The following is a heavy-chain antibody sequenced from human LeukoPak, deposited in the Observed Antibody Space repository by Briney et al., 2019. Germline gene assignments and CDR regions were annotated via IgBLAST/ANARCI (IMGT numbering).Heavy chain of an antibody. Sequence: PGGSLRLSCAASGFNFGANSMHWARQVPGKGLEWVSLINGDGYTYYAAAVNGRFTVSRDNSKNSLYLQMSSLRPEDTALYYCAKDMGGGLLEYWGQGTLVTVSS. CDR1: GFNFGANS. CDR2: INGDGYT. J-gene: IGHJ4*02. D-gene: IGHD3-16*01. V-gene: IGHV3-43*02. CDR3: AKDMGGGLLEY.